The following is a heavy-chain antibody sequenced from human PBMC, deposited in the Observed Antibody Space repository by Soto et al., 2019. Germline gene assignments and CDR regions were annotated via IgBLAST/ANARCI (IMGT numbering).Heavy chain of an antibody. CDR1: GYSFINYA. CDR2: INIGDGNT. Sequence: DSVQVSCKASGYSFINYAIYWVRQAPGQRLEWMGRINIGDGNTKYSQRFQGRVTITRDTSASTAYMDLSSLTSDDTAVYYCARGASSSWTYLDDWGQGTLVTVSS. D-gene: IGHD6-13*01. CDR3: ARGASSSWTYLDD. V-gene: IGHV1-3*04. J-gene: IGHJ4*02.